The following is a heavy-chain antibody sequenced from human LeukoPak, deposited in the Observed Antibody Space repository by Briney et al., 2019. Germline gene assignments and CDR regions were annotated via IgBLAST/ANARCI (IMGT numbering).Heavy chain of an antibody. V-gene: IGHV1-18*01. D-gene: IGHD3-10*01. CDR3: ARDNGHGSGIDY. CDR1: GYSFTNYG. Sequence: GASVKVSCKASGYSFTNYGISWVRQAPGQGLEWMGWISAYNGNTNYAQKVQCRVTMTTDTSTTTAYMELRSLRSDDPAVYYCARDNGHGSGIDYWGQGALVTVSS. CDR2: ISAYNGNT. J-gene: IGHJ4*02.